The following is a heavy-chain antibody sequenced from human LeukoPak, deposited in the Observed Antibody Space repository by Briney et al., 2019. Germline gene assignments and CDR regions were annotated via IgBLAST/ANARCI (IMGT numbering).Heavy chain of an antibody. D-gene: IGHD6-19*01. J-gene: IGHJ6*02. V-gene: IGHV1-8*01. Sequence: GASVKVSCKASGYTFTSYDINWVRQATGQGLEWMGWMNPNSGNTGYAQKFQGRVTMTRNTSISTAYMELSSLRSEDTAVYYCARYRAVAGIAAHKRSSYYYYGMDVWGQGTTVTVSS. CDR1: GYTFTSYD. CDR2: MNPNSGNT. CDR3: ARYRAVAGIAAHKRSSYYYYGMDV.